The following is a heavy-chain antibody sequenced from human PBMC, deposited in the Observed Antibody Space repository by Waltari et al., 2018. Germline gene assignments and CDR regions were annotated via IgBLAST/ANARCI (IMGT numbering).Heavy chain of an antibody. D-gene: IGHD4-4*01. CDR1: GFTLSNYA. Sequence: QVQLVESGGGVVQPGRSLRLSCAASGFTLSNYAMHWVRQAPGRGLECLSNISNDGKIEHYADSAKGRFTISRDNAKNMLYLQLNSLRPQYTAVYYCTRFPDDYSNSFDYWGQGTLITVSS. CDR3: TRFPDDYSNSFDY. CDR2: ISNDGKIE. V-gene: IGHV3-30*03. J-gene: IGHJ4*02.